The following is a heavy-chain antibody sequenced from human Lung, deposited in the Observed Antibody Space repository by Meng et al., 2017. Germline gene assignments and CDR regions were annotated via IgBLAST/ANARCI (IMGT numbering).Heavy chain of an antibody. V-gene: IGHV4-34*01. CDR3: ARGPTTMAHDFDY. CDR2: INHSGST. J-gene: IGHJ4*02. D-gene: IGHD4-11*01. CDR1: GGSFSDYY. Sequence: QLQLQHGGAGLLKPSETLSLTCVVSGGSFSDYYWSWIRQPPGKGLEWIGEINHSGSTNYNPSLESRATISVDTSQNNLSLKLSSVTAADSAVYYCARGPTTMAHDFDYWGQGTLVTVSS.